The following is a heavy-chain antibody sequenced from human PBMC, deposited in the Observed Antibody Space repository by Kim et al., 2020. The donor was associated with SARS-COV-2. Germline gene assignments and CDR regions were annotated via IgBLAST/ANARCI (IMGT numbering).Heavy chain of an antibody. J-gene: IGHJ1*01. D-gene: IGHD1-1*01. CDR3: VRGERGGSHWDAEYFLQ. V-gene: IGHV3-74*01. Sequence: SVKGRFNISRDNAKNTVNLQMNSLRGEDTAVYYCVRGERGGSHWDAEYFLQWGQGSLVTVS.